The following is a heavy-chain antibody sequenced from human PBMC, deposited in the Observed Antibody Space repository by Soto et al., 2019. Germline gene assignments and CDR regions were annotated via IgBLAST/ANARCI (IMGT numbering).Heavy chain of an antibody. CDR3: GVGATARDAYFDY. CDR1: GFTFYDYA. CDR2: ISWNSGSI. D-gene: IGHD1-26*01. V-gene: IGHV3-9*01. Sequence: EVQLVESGGGLVQPGRSLRLSCAGSGFTFYDYAMYWVRQAPGKGLEWVSGISWNSGSIGYADSVKGRFTISRDNAKNSLYLQMNSLRAEDAALYYCGVGATARDAYFDYWGQGTLVTVSS. J-gene: IGHJ4*02.